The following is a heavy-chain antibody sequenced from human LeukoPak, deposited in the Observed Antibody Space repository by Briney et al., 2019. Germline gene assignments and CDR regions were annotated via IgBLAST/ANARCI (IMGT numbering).Heavy chain of an antibody. Sequence: GGSLRLSCAASGFTFSSHTMTWVRQAPGKGLEWVSSISSSSDYIYYADSVKGRFTISRDNAQNSLDLQMNSLRAEDTAVYYCARVEKFTTVKYYFDYWGQGILVIVSS. CDR2: ISSSSDYI. CDR1: GFTFSSHT. V-gene: IGHV3-21*01. CDR3: ARVEKFTTVKYYFDY. J-gene: IGHJ4*02. D-gene: IGHD4-11*01.